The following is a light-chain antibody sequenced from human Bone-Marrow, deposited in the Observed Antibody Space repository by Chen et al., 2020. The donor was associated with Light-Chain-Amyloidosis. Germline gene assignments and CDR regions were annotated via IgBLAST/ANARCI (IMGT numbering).Light chain of an antibody. CDR2: EVT. J-gene: IGLJ1*01. CDR1: SSDVGGDNH. CDR3: SSYTITNTLV. Sequence: QSALTQPASVSGSPGQSITISCTGTSSDVGGDNHVSWYQQHSDKAPELMIYEVTNRPSWVPDRFSGSKSDNTASLTISGLQTEDEADYFCSSYTITNTLVFGSGTRVTVL. V-gene: IGLV2-14*01.